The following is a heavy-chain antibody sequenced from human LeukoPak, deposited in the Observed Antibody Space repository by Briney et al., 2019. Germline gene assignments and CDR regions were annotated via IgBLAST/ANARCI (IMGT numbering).Heavy chain of an antibody. Sequence: GGSLRLSCGASGFIFSSYAMSWVRQAPGKGLEWVSYISSSGSTIYYADSVKGRFTISRDNAKNSLYLQMNSLRAEDTAVYYCARVLGSSWYSYFQHWGQGTLVTVSS. CDR3: ARVLGSSWYSYFQH. D-gene: IGHD6-13*01. V-gene: IGHV3-48*04. CDR2: ISSSGSTI. CDR1: GFIFSSYA. J-gene: IGHJ1*01.